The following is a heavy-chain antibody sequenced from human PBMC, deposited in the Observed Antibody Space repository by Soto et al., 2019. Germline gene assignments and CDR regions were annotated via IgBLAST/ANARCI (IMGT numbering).Heavy chain of an antibody. CDR3: AKSLTQAAFDS. CDR2: IYATGNS. D-gene: IGHD6-25*01. J-gene: IGHJ4*02. V-gene: IGHV4-31*03. CDR1: GGSISRGGHY. Sequence: SETLSLTCTVSGGSISRGGHYWNWIRQRPGKGLEWIGYIYATGNSYYKPSLRNRVSISLDTSKNQVSPQLTSVTAADTAVYYCAKSLTQAAFDSWGQGALVTVSS.